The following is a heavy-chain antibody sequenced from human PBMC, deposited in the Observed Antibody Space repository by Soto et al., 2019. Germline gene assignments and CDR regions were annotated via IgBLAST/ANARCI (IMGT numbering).Heavy chain of an antibody. J-gene: IGHJ4*02. CDR1: GASISSVGYH. CDR2: VYFSGST. CDR3: ARRGFQQQPTITYFFDY. D-gene: IGHD6-13*01. V-gene: IGHV4-31*03. Sequence: QVQLQESGPGLVKPSQTLSLTCTVSGASISSVGYHWTWIRQLPGKGLEWIGNVYFSGSTYYNPSLKSRVTISLDTSKNQFSLKLTSVTAADTAVYYCARRGFQQQPTITYFFDYWGQGTLVTVSS.